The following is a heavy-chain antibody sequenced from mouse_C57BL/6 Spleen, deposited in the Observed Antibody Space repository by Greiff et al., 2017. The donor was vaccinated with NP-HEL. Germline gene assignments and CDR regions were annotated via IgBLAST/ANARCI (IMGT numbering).Heavy chain of an antibody. CDR3: ARHGNYGYDGAWFAY. Sequence: EVQGVESGGDLVKPGGSLKLSCAASGFTFSSYGMSWVRQTPDKRLEWVATISSGGSYTYYPDSVKGRFTISRDNAKNTLYLQMSSLKSEDTAMYYCARHGNYGYDGAWFAYWGQGTLVTVSA. CDR2: ISSGGSYT. J-gene: IGHJ3*01. D-gene: IGHD2-2*01. V-gene: IGHV5-6*01. CDR1: GFTFSSYG.